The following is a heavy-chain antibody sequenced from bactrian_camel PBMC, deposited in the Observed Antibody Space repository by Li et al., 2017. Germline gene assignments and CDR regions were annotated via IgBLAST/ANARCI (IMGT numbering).Heavy chain of an antibody. CDR1: GFSFTETG. D-gene: IGHD6*01. CDR3: VTDGDDTVVPGVLIKLAY. J-gene: IGHJ4*01. Sequence: DVQLVESGGGMVQPGGSLRLSCAASGFSFTETGMYWVRQAPGKGLEWVPATNMGGSGTYYQDSVEGRFTISRDNAKNTVYLQMNSLKPDDMAVYYCVTDGDDTVVPGVLIKLAYWGQGTQVTVS. V-gene: IGHV3S40*01. CDR2: TNMGGSGT.